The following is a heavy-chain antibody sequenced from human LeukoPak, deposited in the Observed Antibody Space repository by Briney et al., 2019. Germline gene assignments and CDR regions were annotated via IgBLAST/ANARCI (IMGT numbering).Heavy chain of an antibody. CDR2: IYNSGST. D-gene: IGHD6-13*01. Sequence: SETLSLTCTVSGGSTSSSGYYWGWVRQPPGKGLEWIGSIYNSGSTYYNPSLKSRVTISVDKSKNQFSLKLSSVTAADTAVYYCARGGAAAGSIDYWGQGTLVTVSS. CDR1: GGSTSSSGYY. V-gene: IGHV4-39*07. J-gene: IGHJ4*02. CDR3: ARGGAAAGSIDY.